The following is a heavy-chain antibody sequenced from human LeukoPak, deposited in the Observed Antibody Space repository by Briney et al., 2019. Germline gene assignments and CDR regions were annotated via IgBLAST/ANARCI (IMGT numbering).Heavy chain of an antibody. Sequence: SETLSLTCSVSGGSISSYYWSWLRQPPGKGLEWLGYIYYSGSTNYNPSLKSRVTISVDTPKNQFSLKLSSVTAADTAVYYCARALYYYDSSGPDAFDIWGQGTMVTVSS. D-gene: IGHD3-22*01. CDR3: ARALYYYDSSGPDAFDI. V-gene: IGHV4-59*01. CDR1: GGSISSYY. CDR2: IYYSGST. J-gene: IGHJ3*02.